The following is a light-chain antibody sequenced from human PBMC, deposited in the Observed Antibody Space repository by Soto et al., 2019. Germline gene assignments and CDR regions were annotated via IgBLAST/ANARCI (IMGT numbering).Light chain of an antibody. Sequence: DIQMTQSPSSLSASVGDRVTITCRASQSIVTYLNWYLQKPGKAPKLLIYAASTLQSGVPLRFSGSGSGTDFTLTISSLQREDFATYYCQESYSFLWGTCGQGTKVDIK. J-gene: IGKJ1*01. CDR3: QESYSFLWGT. V-gene: IGKV1-39*01. CDR2: AAS. CDR1: QSIVTY.